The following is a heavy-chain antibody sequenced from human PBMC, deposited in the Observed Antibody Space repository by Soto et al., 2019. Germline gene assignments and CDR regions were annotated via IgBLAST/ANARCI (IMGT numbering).Heavy chain of an antibody. D-gene: IGHD6-13*01. CDR3: ARAQKRRHASIAAAGTDYYYYGMDV. Sequence: QVQLVQSGAEVKKPGSSVKVSCKASGGTFSSYAISWVRQAPGQGLEWMGGIIPIFGTANYAQKFQGRVTITADESTSTAYMELSSLRSEDTAVYYCARAQKRRHASIAAAGTDYYYYGMDVWGQGTTVTVSS. CDR1: GGTFSSYA. V-gene: IGHV1-69*01. CDR2: IIPIFGTA. J-gene: IGHJ6*02.